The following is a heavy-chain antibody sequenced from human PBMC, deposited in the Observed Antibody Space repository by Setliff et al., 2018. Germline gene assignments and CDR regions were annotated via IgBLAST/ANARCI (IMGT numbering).Heavy chain of an antibody. D-gene: IGHD3-10*01. CDR2: MYYSGST. CDR3: ARHLLVQGTYHFDY. Sequence: PSETLSLTCSVSGGSISSGSYYWGWIRQSPGKGLEWIGSMYYSGSTYYNPSLKGRVTLSVDTTKNQFSLKLTSMTAPDTAVYFCARHLLVQGTYHFDYWGQGSPVTVSS. CDR1: GGSISSGSYY. V-gene: IGHV4-39*01. J-gene: IGHJ4*02.